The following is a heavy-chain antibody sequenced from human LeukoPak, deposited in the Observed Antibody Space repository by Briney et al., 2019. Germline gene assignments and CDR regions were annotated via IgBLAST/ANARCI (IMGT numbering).Heavy chain of an antibody. CDR2: IYYSGST. D-gene: IGHD2-15*01. CDR1: GGSISSAGNY. Sequence: SQTLSLTCSVSGGSISSAGNYWTWLRQHPGKGLEWIGYIYYSGSTYYNPSLESRVTISVDTSKSQFSLKLNSVTAADTAVYYCARVGSGGALYYFDYWGQGTLVTVSS. CDR3: ARVGSGGALYYFDY. J-gene: IGHJ4*02. V-gene: IGHV4-31*03.